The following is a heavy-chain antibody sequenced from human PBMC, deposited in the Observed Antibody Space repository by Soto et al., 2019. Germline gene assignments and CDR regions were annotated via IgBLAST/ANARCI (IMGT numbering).Heavy chain of an antibody. CDR2: IRGRGGTT. CDR3: AKDVNYDMLAGYYYY. J-gene: IGHJ4*01. CDR1: GFTLSNYG. V-gene: IGHV3-23*01. Sequence: EVQLLESGGGLVRPGESLRLSCAASGFTLSNYGMTWVRQAPGKGLQWVSTIRGRGGTTYYADSVKGRFTISRDDYRNTLYLQMNSLRVEDTAVYFCAKDVNYDMLAGYYYYWGHGTLVTVSS. D-gene: IGHD3-9*01.